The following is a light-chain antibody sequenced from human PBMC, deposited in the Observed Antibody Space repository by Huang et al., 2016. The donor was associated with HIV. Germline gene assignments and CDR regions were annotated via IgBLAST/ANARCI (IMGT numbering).Light chain of an antibody. V-gene: IGKV1-33*01. CDR1: QDISNY. CDR3: QQYDNPALT. J-gene: IGKJ4*01. Sequence: DIQMTQSPSSLSASVGDTVTITCQASQDISNYLNWYQQKPGKAPKLLIYDASNLETGVPSRFIGSGSGTDFTFSISSLQPEDIATYYCQQYDNPALTFGGGTKVEIK. CDR2: DAS.